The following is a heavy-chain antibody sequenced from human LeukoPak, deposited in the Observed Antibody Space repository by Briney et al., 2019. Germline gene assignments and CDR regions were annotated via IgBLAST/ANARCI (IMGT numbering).Heavy chain of an antibody. J-gene: IGHJ3*02. V-gene: IGHV1-69*05. CDR3: AREPSFGWLRNHDAFDI. Sequence: GASVKVSCKASGGTFSSYAISWVRQAPGQGLEWMGGIIPIFGTANYAQKFQGRVTITTDESTSTAYMELSSLRSEDTAVYYCAREPSFGWLRNHDAFDIWGQGTMVTVSS. CDR1: GGTFSSYA. CDR2: IIPIFGTA. D-gene: IGHD5-12*01.